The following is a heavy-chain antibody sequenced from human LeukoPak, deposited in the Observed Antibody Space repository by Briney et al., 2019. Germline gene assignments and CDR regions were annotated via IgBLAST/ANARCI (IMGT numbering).Heavy chain of an antibody. CDR2: ISTGGSTM. J-gene: IGHJ5*01. CDR3: IKEAGYCSGGGCYRWFDS. CDR1: GFTFRPYS. V-gene: IGHV3-48*01. D-gene: IGHD2-15*01. Sequence: GGSLTLSCGASGFTFRPYSMSWVRQAPGKGLEWICYISTGGSTMYYADSVKGRFTIARDDAQNSLSLQMNSLRADDTAVYYCIKEAGYCSGGGCYRWFDSWGQGTLVTVSS.